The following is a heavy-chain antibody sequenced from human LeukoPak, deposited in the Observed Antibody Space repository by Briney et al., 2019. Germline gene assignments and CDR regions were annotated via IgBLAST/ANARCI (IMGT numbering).Heavy chain of an antibody. Sequence: GGSLRLSCAASGFTFSSYAMSWVRQAPGKGLEWVSAISGSGGSTYYADSVKGRFTISRDNSKNTLYLQMNSLRAEDTAVYYCAKSLQYYYDSSGYYLYFDYWSQGTLVTVSS. CDR1: GFTFSSYA. D-gene: IGHD3-22*01. J-gene: IGHJ4*02. V-gene: IGHV3-23*01. CDR2: ISGSGGST. CDR3: AKSLQYYYDSSGYYLYFDY.